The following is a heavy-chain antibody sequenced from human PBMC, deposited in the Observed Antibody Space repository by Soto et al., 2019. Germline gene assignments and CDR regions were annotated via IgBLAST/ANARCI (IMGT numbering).Heavy chain of an antibody. CDR2: IYHSGST. Sequence: PSETLSLTCAVSGGSISSGGYSWSWIRQPPGKGLEWIGYIYHSGSTYYNPSLKSRVTISVDRSKNQFSLKLSSVTAADTAVYYCARYSSSPDWFDPWGQGTLVTVSS. V-gene: IGHV4-30-2*01. CDR3: ARYSSSPDWFDP. J-gene: IGHJ5*02. CDR1: GGSISSGGYS. D-gene: IGHD6-6*01.